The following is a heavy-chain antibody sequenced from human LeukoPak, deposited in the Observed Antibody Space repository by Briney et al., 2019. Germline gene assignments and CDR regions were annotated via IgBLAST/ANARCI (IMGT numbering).Heavy chain of an antibody. Sequence: GGSLRLSCAASGFTFSSYAMSWVRQAPGKGLEWASAISGSGGSTYYADSVKGRFTISRDNSKNTLYLQMNSLRAEDTAVYYCAKNGYDFWSGYAYYYYYMDVWGKGTTVTVSS. CDR2: ISGSGGST. CDR1: GFTFSSYA. D-gene: IGHD3-3*01. J-gene: IGHJ6*03. CDR3: AKNGYDFWSGYAYYYYYMDV. V-gene: IGHV3-23*01.